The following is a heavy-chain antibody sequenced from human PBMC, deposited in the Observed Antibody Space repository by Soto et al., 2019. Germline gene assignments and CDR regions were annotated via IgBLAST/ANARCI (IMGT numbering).Heavy chain of an antibody. D-gene: IGHD3-9*01. CDR2: FSTYNGHT. J-gene: IGHJ4*02. CDR1: GYTFTTYD. CDR3: ARERRRPYYDILTGYYPFDY. V-gene: IGHV1-18*01. Sequence: QVQLVQSGAEVKKPGASVKVSCKASGYTFTTYDISWVRQPPGQGLKWMGGFSTYNGHTNYAQNLQGRVTMTTDTSTNTAYMELRSLRSDDTAVYYCARERRRPYYDILTGYYPFDYWGQGTLVTVSS.